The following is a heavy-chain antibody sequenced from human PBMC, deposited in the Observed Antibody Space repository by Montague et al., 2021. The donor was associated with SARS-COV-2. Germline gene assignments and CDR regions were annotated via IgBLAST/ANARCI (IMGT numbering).Heavy chain of an antibody. CDR3: ARGHWISGYDSSGYYRLYYFDY. Sequence: SLRLSCAASGFTFSSYDMHWVRQATGKGLEWVSAIGTAGDTYYPGSVKGRFTISRENAKNSLYLQMNSLRAGDTAVYYCARGHWISGYDSSGYYRLYYFDYWGQGTLVTVSS. CDR1: GFTFSSYD. CDR2: IGTAGDT. D-gene: IGHD3-22*01. V-gene: IGHV3-13*01. J-gene: IGHJ4*02.